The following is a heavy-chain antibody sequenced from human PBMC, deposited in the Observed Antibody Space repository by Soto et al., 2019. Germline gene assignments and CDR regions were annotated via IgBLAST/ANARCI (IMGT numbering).Heavy chain of an antibody. CDR2: ISSSSSTI. CDR1: GFTFSSYS. D-gene: IGHD5-12*01. V-gene: IGHV3-48*01. J-gene: IGHJ6*02. CDR3: ARADSGYAHGYYYYGMDV. Sequence: EVQLVESGGGLVQPGGSLRLSCAASGFTFSSYSMNWVRQAPGKGLEWVSYISSSSSTIYYADSVKGRFTISRDNAKNSLYLQMNSLRAEDTAVYYCARADSGYAHGYYYYGMDVWGQGTTVTVYS.